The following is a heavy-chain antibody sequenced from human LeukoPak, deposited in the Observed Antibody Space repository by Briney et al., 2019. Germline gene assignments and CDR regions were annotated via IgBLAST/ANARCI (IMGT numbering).Heavy chain of an antibody. Sequence: SETLSLTCSVYSESFSGGYWSWIRQPPGKGLDWIGEISDNEGIKYSPSLKCRVTISVDTSKNQFSLKLTSVTAADTAVYYCARGLDRSKTGYWGQGSLVTVSS. D-gene: IGHD3-22*01. CDR3: ARGLDRSKTGY. V-gene: IGHV4-34*01. CDR1: SESFSGGY. J-gene: IGHJ4*02. CDR2: ISDNEGI.